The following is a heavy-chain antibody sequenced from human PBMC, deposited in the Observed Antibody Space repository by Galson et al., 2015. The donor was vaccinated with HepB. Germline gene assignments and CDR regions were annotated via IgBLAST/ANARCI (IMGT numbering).Heavy chain of an antibody. CDR2: TWYDGSNK. CDR1: GFTFSGYG. CDR3: AREYSSSSGLDY. D-gene: IGHD6-6*01. Sequence: SLRLSCAASGFTFSGYGIHWVRQAPGKGLEWVAVTWYDGSNKYYADSVKGRFTISRDNSKNTLYLQMNSLRAEDTAVYYCAREYSSSSGLDYWGQGTLVTVSS. J-gene: IGHJ4*02. V-gene: IGHV3-33*01.